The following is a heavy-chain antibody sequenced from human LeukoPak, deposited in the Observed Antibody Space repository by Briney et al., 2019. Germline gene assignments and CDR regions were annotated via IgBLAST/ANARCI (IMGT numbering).Heavy chain of an antibody. J-gene: IGHJ4*02. CDR1: GGSISSHY. V-gene: IGHV4-59*11. CDR2: IYYSGST. D-gene: IGHD1-26*01. Sequence: SETLSLTCTVSGGSISSHYWSWIRQPPGKGLEWIGYIYYSGSTNYNPSLKSRVTISVDTSKNQFSLKLSSVTAADTAVYYCAREGSEVGATDYWGQGTLVTVSS. CDR3: AREGSEVGATDY.